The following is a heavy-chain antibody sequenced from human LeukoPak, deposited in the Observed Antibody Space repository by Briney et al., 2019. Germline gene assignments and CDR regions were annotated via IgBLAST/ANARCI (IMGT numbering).Heavy chain of an antibody. D-gene: IGHD4-17*01. J-gene: IGHJ4*02. CDR1: GFTFSHYA. CDR2: LTDSGDAT. Sequence: SGGSLRLSCAVSGFTFSHYAMSWVRQAPGTGLEWVGSLTDSGDATYYADSVKGRLTISRDNSKNTLYLQMNSLRAEDTAVYYCARDRSRAGYGDLQNWGQGTLVTVSS. V-gene: IGHV3-23*01. CDR3: ARDRSRAGYGDLQN.